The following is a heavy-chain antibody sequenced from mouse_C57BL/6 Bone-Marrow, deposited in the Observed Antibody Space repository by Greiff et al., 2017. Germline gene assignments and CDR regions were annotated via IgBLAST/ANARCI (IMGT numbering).Heavy chain of an antibody. CDR2: IWGVGST. D-gene: IGHD3-3*01. Sequence: VQLQQSGPGLVAPSQSLSITCTVSGFSLTSYGVDWVRQSPGKGLEWLGVIWGVGSTNYNSALKSRLSIIKDNSKSQVFLKMNSLQTDDTAMYYCASQGLGGMDYWGQGTSVTVSS. CDR1: GFSLTSYG. CDR3: ASQGLGGMDY. V-gene: IGHV2-6*01. J-gene: IGHJ4*01.